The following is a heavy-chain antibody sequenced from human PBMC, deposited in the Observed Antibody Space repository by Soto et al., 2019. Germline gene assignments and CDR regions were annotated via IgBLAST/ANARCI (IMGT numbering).Heavy chain of an antibody. V-gene: IGHV1-2*04. CDR2: INPNSGGT. CDR1: GYTFTGYY. D-gene: IGHD3-10*01. Sequence: ASVKVSCKASGYTFTGYYMHWVRQAPGQGLEWMGWINPNSGGTNYAQKFQGWVTMTRDTSISTAYMELSRLRSDDTAVYYCARASGLLLWFGEQVNGNWFDPWGQGTLVTVSS. J-gene: IGHJ5*02. CDR3: ARASGLLLWFGEQVNGNWFDP.